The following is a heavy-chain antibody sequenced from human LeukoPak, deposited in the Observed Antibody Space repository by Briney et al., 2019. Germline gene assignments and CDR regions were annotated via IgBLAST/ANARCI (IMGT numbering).Heavy chain of an antibody. CDR3: ALSSRVARNWFDP. D-gene: IGHD2-15*01. V-gene: IGHV4-39*07. CDR2: INHSGST. CDR1: GDPVTTTNYY. J-gene: IGHJ5*02. Sequence: PSETLSLTCTVSGDPVTTTNYYWGWIRQPPGKGLEWIGEINHSGSTNYNPSLKSRVTISVDTSKNQFSLKLSSVTAADTAVYYCALSSRVARNWFDPWGQGTLVTVSS.